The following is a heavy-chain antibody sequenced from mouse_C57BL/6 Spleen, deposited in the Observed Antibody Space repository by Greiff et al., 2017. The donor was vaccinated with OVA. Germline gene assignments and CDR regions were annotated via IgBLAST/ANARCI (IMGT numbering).Heavy chain of an antibody. CDR2: IRNKANGYTT. CDR3: ARLYDGYSSWFAY. V-gene: IGHV7-3*01. J-gene: IGHJ3*01. D-gene: IGHD2-3*01. Sequence: EVMLVESGGGLVQPGGSLSLSCAASGFTFTDYYMSWVRQPPGKALEWLGFIRNKANGYTTEYSASVKGRFTISRDNSQSILYHQMNALRAEDSATYYCARLYDGYSSWFAYWGQGTLVTVSA. CDR1: GFTFTDYY.